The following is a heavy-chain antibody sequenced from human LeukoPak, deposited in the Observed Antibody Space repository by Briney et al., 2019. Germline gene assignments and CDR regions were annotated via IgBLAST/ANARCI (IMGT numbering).Heavy chain of an antibody. D-gene: IGHD3-3*01. J-gene: IGHJ4*02. CDR3: ARGRGLDFWSGYFHFDY. CDR1: GGSISSGGYY. V-gene: IGHV4-30-2*01. Sequence: KTSQTLSLTCTVSGGSISSGGYYWSWIQQPPGKGLEWIGYIYHSGSTYYNPSLKSRVTISVDTSKNQFSLKLSSVTAADTAVYYCARGRGLDFWSGYFHFDYWGQGTLVTVSS. CDR2: IYHSGST.